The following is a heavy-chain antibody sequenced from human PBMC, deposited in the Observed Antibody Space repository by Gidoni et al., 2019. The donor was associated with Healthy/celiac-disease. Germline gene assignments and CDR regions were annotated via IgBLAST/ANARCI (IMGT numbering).Heavy chain of an antibody. CDR2: ISYDGSNK. CDR3: AKDPAWGIAAAGLNPYFDY. V-gene: IGHV3-30*18. J-gene: IGHJ4*02. D-gene: IGHD6-13*01. CDR1: GFTFSSSG. Sequence: QVQLVESGGGVVQPGRSLRLSCAASGFTFSSSGMHWVRQAPGKGLEWVAVISYDGSNKYYADSVKGRFTISRDNSKNTLYLQMNSLRAEDTAVYYCAKDPAWGIAAAGLNPYFDYWGQGTLVTVSS.